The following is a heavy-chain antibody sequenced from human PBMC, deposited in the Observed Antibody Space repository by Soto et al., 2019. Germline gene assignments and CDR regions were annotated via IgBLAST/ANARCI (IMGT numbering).Heavy chain of an antibody. Sequence: VQLVESGGGVVQPGRSLRLSCAASGFTFSSYGMHWVRQAPGKGLEWVAVISYDGSNKYYADSVKGRFTISRDNSKNTLYLQMNSLRAEDTAVYYCAKVTSLADYGDYPVDYWGQGTLVTVSS. CDR1: GFTFSSYG. D-gene: IGHD4-17*01. V-gene: IGHV3-30*18. J-gene: IGHJ4*02. CDR2: ISYDGSNK. CDR3: AKVTSLADYGDYPVDY.